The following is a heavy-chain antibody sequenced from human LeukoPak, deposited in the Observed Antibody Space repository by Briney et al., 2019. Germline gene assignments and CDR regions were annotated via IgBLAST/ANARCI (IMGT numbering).Heavy chain of an antibody. CDR2: IWYDGSNK. V-gene: IGHV3-33*01. CDR1: GFTFSSYG. CDR3: AREGLTFYDILTGYPALDY. J-gene: IGHJ4*02. Sequence: GRSLRLSCAASGFTFSSYGMHWVRQAPGKGLEWVAVIWYDGSNKYYADSVKGRFTISRDNSKNTLYLQMNSLRAEDTAVYYCAREGLTFYDILTGYPALDYWGQGTLVTVSS. D-gene: IGHD3-9*01.